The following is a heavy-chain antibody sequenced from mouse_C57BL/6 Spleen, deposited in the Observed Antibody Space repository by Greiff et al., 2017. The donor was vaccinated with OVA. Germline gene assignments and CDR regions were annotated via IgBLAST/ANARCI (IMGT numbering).Heavy chain of an antibody. CDR3: TRDGNYRDAMDY. CDR1: GYTFTDYE. D-gene: IGHD2-1*01. Sequence: VQLQQSGAELVRPGASVTLSCKASGYTFTDYEMHWVKQTPVHGLEWIGAIDPETGGTAYNQKFKGKAILTADKSSSTAYMELRSLTSEDSAVYYCTRDGNYRDAMDYWGQGTSVTVSS. V-gene: IGHV1-15*01. CDR2: IDPETGGT. J-gene: IGHJ4*01.